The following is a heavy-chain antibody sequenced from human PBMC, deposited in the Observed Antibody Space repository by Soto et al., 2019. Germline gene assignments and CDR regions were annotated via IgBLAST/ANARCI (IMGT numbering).Heavy chain of an antibody. J-gene: IGHJ4*02. CDR2: IYYSGST. CDR3: AREPYYYDSSGPGY. V-gene: IGHV4-31*03. CDR1: GGSISSGGYY. D-gene: IGHD3-22*01. Sequence: SETLSLTCTVSGGSISSGGYYWSWIRQHPGKGLEWIGYIYYSGSTYYNPSLKSRVTISVDTSKNQFSLKLSSVTAADTAVYYCAREPYYYDSSGPGYWGQGTLVTVSS.